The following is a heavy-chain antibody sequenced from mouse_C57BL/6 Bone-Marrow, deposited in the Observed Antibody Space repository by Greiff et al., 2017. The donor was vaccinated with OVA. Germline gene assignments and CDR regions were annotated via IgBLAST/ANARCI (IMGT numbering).Heavy chain of an antibody. CDR3: ARDAHYYGSSPHWYFDV. CDR1: GFTFSDFY. D-gene: IGHD1-1*01. CDR2: SRNKANDYTT. Sequence: DVHLVESGGGLVQSGRSLRLSCATSGFTFSDFYMEWVRQAPGKGLEWIAASRNKANDYTTEYSASVKGRFIVSRDTSQSILYLQMNALRAEDTAIYYCARDAHYYGSSPHWYFDVWGTGTTVTVSS. J-gene: IGHJ1*03. V-gene: IGHV7-1*01.